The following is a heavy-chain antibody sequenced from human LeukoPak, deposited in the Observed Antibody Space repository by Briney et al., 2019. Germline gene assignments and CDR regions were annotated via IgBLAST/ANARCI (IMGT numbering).Heavy chain of an antibody. D-gene: IGHD3-10*01. CDR2: IDYSGST. CDR1: GDSISSYY. V-gene: IGHV4-59*08. Sequence: PSETLSLTCTVSGDSISSYYWSWIRQPPGKGLEWIGYIDYSGSTSYSPSLKSRVTMSVDTSKKQFSLKLTSVTAADTAVYYCAKSGSYYYHYMDVWGKGTTVTVSS. CDR3: AKSGSYYYHYMDV. J-gene: IGHJ6*03.